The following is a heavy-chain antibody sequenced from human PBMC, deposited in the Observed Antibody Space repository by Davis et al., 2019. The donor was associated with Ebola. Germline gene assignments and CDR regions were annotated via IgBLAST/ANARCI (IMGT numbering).Heavy chain of an antibody. CDR3: ARLGMVRSLNWFDP. D-gene: IGHD3-10*01. V-gene: IGHV5-51*01. CDR2: IYPGDSDT. J-gene: IGHJ5*02. Sequence: TVSCKGSGYSFTSYWICWVRQMPGKGLAWMGIIYPGDSDTRYSPSFQGPVTISADKSISTAYLQWSSRKASDTAKYYCARLGMVRSLNWFDPWGQGTLVTVSS. CDR1: GYSFTSYW.